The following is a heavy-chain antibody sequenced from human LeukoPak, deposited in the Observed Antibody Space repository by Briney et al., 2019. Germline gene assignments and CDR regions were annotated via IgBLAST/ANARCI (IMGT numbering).Heavy chain of an antibody. J-gene: IGHJ4*02. D-gene: IGHD5-12*01. V-gene: IGHV3-48*04. CDR1: GFTFSTYS. CDR3: ARDPGSGYEEHFDY. Sequence: GGSLRLSCAASGFTFSTYSMNWIRQAPGRGLEWVSHITVGTNTIYYTDSVKGRFTISRDNAKDSLYLQMNSLRAEDTAVYYCARDPGSGYEEHFDYWGQGTLVTVSS. CDR2: ITVGTNTI.